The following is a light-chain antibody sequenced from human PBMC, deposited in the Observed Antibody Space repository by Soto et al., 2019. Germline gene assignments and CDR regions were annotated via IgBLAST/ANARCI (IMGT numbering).Light chain of an antibody. Sequence: DIQMTQAPSSLSASVGDRVTITCRASQNIRTYLSWYQQKPGKAPNLLIYGTSTLQSGVPSRFSGSGSGTDFALTISSLQPEDFATYYCQQSYSATPIPFGQGHDW. J-gene: IGKJ5*01. CDR3: QQSYSATPIP. V-gene: IGKV1-39*01. CDR1: QNIRTY. CDR2: GTS.